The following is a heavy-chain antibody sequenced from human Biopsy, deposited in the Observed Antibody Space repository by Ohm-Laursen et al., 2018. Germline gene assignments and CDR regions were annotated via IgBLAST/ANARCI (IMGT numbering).Heavy chain of an antibody. CDR1: GESMGTYY. CDR2: IYYSGTT. Sequence: PSDTLSLTYTVSGESMGTYYWTWIRQPPGKGLEWIASIYYSGTTNKNPSLKSRVTISVDTSKRQFYLELSSVTAADTAIYYCARVRGGFLEWFDYWGQGTLITVSS. D-gene: IGHD3-3*01. V-gene: IGHV4-59*07. CDR3: ARVRGGFLEWFDY. J-gene: IGHJ5*01.